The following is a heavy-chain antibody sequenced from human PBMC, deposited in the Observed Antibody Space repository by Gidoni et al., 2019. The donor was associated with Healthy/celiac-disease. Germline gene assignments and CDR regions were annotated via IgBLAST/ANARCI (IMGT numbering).Heavy chain of an antibody. CDR3: ARHVRSGSYFDYFDY. CDR2: IYYSGST. J-gene: IGHJ4*02. V-gene: IGHV4-39*01. D-gene: IGHD1-26*01. Sequence: QLQLQESGPGLVKPSETLSLTCTVSGGSISSSSYYWGWIRPPPGKGLEWIGSIYYSGSTYYNPSLKSRVTISVDTSKNQFSLKLSSVTAADTAVYYCARHVRSGSYFDYFDYWGQGTLVTVSS. CDR1: GGSISSSSYY.